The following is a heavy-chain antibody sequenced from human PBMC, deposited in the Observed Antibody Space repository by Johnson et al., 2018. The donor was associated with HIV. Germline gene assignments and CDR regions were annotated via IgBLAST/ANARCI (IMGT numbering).Heavy chain of an antibody. CDR1: GFTFHDSY. CDR2: ISGSGGTM. D-gene: IGHD6-13*01. Sequence: QVQLVESGGGLVKPGGSLRLSCAASGFTFHDSYMSWIRQAPGKGLEWISYISGSGGTMYSADSVKGRFTISRNNANNSLYLQMNSLKTEDTAVYYCARVGQQSNAFDIWGQGTMVTVSS. V-gene: IGHV3-11*01. CDR3: ARVGQQSNAFDI. J-gene: IGHJ3*02.